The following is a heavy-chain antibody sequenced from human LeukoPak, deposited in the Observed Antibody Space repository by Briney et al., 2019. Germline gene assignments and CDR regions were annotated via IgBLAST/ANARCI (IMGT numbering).Heavy chain of an antibody. CDR2: IYSGGNT. CDR1: EFTFSAYW. Sequence: GGSLRLSCAASEFTFSAYWMHWVRQAPGKGLEWVSVIYSGGNTYYADSVKGRLTISRDNSKNTLYLQMNSLRAEDTAVYYCARDLPVQHWGQGTLVTVSS. V-gene: IGHV3-53*01. J-gene: IGHJ1*01. CDR3: ARDLPVQH.